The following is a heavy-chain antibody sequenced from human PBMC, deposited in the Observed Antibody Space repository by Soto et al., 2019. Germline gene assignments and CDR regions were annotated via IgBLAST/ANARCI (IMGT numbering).Heavy chain of an antibody. CDR2: ITSDGSAK. CDR3: AGQPSWRFGP. CDR1: GFTFYTDW. D-gene: IGHD5-12*01. V-gene: IGHV3-7*01. J-gene: IGHJ5*02. Sequence: EVQLVESGGGLVQPGGSLRLSCAASGFTFYTDWMSWVRQAPGKWLEWVATITSDGSAKYYVDSVKGRFTISRDNARNSLYLQMNGLRAEDTAVYYRAGQPSWRFGPRGEGTMVTV.